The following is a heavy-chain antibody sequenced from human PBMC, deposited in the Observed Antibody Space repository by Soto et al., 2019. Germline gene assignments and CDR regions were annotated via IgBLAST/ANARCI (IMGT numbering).Heavy chain of an antibody. CDR3: ARDYETSSAGYYYYGMDV. CDR1: GFTFTSYA. D-gene: IGHD2-2*01. J-gene: IGHJ6*02. V-gene: IGHV3-30*09. CDR2: ISHDGNIK. Sequence: QVQLVESGGGVVQPGRSLRLSCGASGFTFTSYAMHWVRQAPGKGLERVATISHDGNIKYYADSVKGRFAISRDNSMNAIFLQMNSLRPEDTARYYCARDYETSSAGYYYYGMDVWGHGTTVTVSS.